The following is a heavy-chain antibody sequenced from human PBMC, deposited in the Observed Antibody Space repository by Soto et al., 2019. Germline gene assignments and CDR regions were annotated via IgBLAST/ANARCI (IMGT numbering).Heavy chain of an antibody. V-gene: IGHV3-30*04. D-gene: IGHD2-21*02. J-gene: IGHJ4*02. Sequence: QVQLVESDGGMVQPATSLRLSCTASGFTFNSLSLHWVRQGPDKGLEWVAVISFDGRVTYYADFVKGRFTVSRDNSKNTIYLQVNSLRAEDTAVYYCAREPYGDSQYFDYWGQGTLVTVSS. CDR2: ISFDGRVT. CDR1: GFTFNSLS. CDR3: AREPYGDSQYFDY.